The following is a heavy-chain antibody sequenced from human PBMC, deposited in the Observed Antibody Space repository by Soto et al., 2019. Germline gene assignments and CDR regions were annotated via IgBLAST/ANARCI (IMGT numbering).Heavy chain of an antibody. V-gene: IGHV3-33*01. Sequence: QVQLVESGGGVVQPGRSLRLSCAASGFTFSSYGMHWVRQAPGKGLEWVAVIWYDGSNKYYADSVKGRFTISRDNSKNTLYLQMNSLRAEDTAVYYCERGGIAVAGGPPYYYGMDVWGQGTTVTVSS. CDR3: ERGGIAVAGGPPYYYGMDV. CDR1: GFTFSSYG. CDR2: IWYDGSNK. D-gene: IGHD6-19*01. J-gene: IGHJ6*02.